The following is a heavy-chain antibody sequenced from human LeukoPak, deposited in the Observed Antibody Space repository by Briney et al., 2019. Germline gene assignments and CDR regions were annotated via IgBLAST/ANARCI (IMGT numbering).Heavy chain of an antibody. J-gene: IGHJ4*02. CDR3: ASTPGLLWFGELPHHYFDY. Sequence: ASVKVSCKASGYTFTVYYMHWVRQAPGQGLEWMGWINPNSGGTNYAQKFQGRGTMTRDTSISTAYMELSRLRSDDTAVYYCASTPGLLWFGELPHHYFDYWGQGTLVTVSS. CDR2: INPNSGGT. V-gene: IGHV1-2*02. CDR1: GYTFTVYY. D-gene: IGHD3-10*01.